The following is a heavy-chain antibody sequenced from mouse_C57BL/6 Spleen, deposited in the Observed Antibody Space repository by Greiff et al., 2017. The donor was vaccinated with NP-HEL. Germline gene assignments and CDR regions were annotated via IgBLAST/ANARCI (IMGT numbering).Heavy chain of an antibody. Sequence: VKLQQSGPELVKPGASVKISCKASGYAFSSSWMNWVKQRPGKGLEWIGRIYPGDGDTNYNGKFKGKATLTADKSSSTAYMQLSSLTSEDSAVYFCARDGSSPHWYFDVWGTGTTVTVSS. CDR2: IYPGDGDT. J-gene: IGHJ1*03. D-gene: IGHD1-1*01. CDR3: ARDGSSPHWYFDV. V-gene: IGHV1-82*01. CDR1: GYAFSSSW.